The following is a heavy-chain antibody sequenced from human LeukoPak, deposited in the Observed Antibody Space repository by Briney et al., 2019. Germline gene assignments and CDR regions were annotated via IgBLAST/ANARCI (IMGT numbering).Heavy chain of an antibody. Sequence: SETLSLTCAVYGGSFSGYYWSWIRQPPGKGLEWTGEINHSGSTDYNPSLKSRVTISVDTSKNQFSLKLSSVTAADTAVYYCARDTTLTTVTTSAFDIWGQGTMVTVSS. CDR1: GGSFSGYY. J-gene: IGHJ3*02. CDR3: ARDTTLTTVTTSAFDI. V-gene: IGHV4-34*01. CDR2: INHSGST. D-gene: IGHD4-17*01.